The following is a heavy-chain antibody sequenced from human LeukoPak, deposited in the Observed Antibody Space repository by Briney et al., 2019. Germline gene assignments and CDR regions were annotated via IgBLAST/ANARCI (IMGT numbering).Heavy chain of an antibody. CDR3: TRINYG. CDR2: INSDGSTT. Sequence: GGPLRLSCAASGFTFSSYWMHWVRQAPGKGLMWVSRINSDGSTTSYADSVKGRFTISRDNAKNTLYLQMNSLRVEDTAVYYCTRINYGWGQGTLVTVSS. CDR1: GFTFSSYW. V-gene: IGHV3-74*01. D-gene: IGHD4-11*01. J-gene: IGHJ4*02.